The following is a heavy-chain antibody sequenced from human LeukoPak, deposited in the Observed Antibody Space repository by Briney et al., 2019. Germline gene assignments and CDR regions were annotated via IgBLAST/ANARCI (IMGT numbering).Heavy chain of an antibody. CDR1: GYTFTGYY. Sequence: ASVKVSCTASGYTFTGYYMHRVRQAPGQGLEWMGWINPNSGGTNYAQKFRGRVTMTRDTSNSTAYMDLSRLRSDDTAVYYCAREDDCFDYWGQGSLVTVSS. CDR3: AREDDCFDY. V-gene: IGHV1-2*02. J-gene: IGHJ4*02. CDR2: INPNSGGT.